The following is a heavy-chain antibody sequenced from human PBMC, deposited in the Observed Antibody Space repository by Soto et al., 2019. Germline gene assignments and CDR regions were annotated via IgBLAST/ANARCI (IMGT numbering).Heavy chain of an antibody. CDR1: GFTFSNTW. V-gene: IGHV3-15*07. D-gene: IGHD2-21*02. CDR3: IKDLLF. Sequence: GGSLRLSCAASGFTFSNTWMSWVRQAPGKGLEWVGRIKSRAAGGTTEYAAPVKGRFIISRDDSIDTLYLQMNSLKAEDTAVYYCIKDLLFGGQGTLVT. CDR2: IKSRAAGGTT. J-gene: IGHJ4*02.